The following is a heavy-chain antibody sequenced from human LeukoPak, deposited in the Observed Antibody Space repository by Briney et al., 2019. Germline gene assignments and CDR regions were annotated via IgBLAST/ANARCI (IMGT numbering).Heavy chain of an antibody. CDR1: GFTFNNYA. CDR3: ARDLNTGYSSGWYIDY. V-gene: IGHV3-21*01. CDR2: ISSSSSYI. Sequence: GGSLRLSCAASGFTFNNYAMSWVRQAPGKGLEWVSSISSSSSYIYYADSVKGRFTISRDNAKNSLYLQMNSLRAEDTAVYYCARDLNTGYSSGWYIDYWGQGTLVTVSS. J-gene: IGHJ4*02. D-gene: IGHD6-19*01.